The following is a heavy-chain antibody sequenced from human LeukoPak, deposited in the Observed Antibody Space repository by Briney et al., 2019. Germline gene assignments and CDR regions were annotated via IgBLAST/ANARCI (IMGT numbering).Heavy chain of an antibody. Sequence: GGSLRLSCAVSGFSIRVYCITWVRQTPEKGLEWVSAVSENPVREHYSNSVRGRFVISRDVSKKTVFLQMSSRSSEDTAIYYSSREENTILISIVYWGLGDLVTVSS. V-gene: IGHV3-23*01. CDR2: VSENPVRE. CDR1: GFSIRVYC. D-gene: IGHD2-21*01. J-gene: IGHJ4*02. CDR3: SREENTILISIVY.